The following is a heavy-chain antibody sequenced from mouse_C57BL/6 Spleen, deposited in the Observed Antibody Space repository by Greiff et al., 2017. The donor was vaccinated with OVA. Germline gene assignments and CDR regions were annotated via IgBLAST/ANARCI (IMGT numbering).Heavy chain of an antibody. V-gene: IGHV1-62-3*01. D-gene: IGHD2-4*01. CDR2: IDPNSGGT. Sequence: QVQLQQPGAELVKPGASVKLSCKASGYTFTSYWMHWVKQRPGRGLEWIGRIDPNSGGTKYNEKFKSKATLTVDKPSSTAYMELRSLTSEDSAVYYCNYDYDGSLYAMDYWGQGTSVTVSS. CDR1: GYTFTSYW. J-gene: IGHJ4*01. CDR3: NYDYDGSLYAMDY.